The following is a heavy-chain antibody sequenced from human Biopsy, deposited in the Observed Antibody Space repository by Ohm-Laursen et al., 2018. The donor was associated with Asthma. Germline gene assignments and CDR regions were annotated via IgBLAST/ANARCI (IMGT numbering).Heavy chain of an antibody. CDR2: ISWNSATI. V-gene: IGHV3-9*01. D-gene: IGHD3-22*01. CDR1: GFKFDEYT. CDR3: AKVRSDWVITESFDY. Sequence: SLRLSCAASGFKFDEYTMHWVRQAPGRGLEWVSGISWNSATIGYADSVEGRFTISRDNAKNSVFLHMDSLRPEDTAFYYCAKVRSDWVITESFDYWGQGVLVTVSS. J-gene: IGHJ4*02.